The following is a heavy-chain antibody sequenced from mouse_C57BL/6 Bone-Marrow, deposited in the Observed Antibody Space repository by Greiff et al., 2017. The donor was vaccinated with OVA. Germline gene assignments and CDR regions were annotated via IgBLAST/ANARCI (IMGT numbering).Heavy chain of an antibody. CDR3: TKDYGSSFLYAMDY. CDR1: GYTFTDYE. D-gene: IGHD1-1*01. CDR2: IDPETGGT. J-gene: IGHJ4*01. Sequence: VQLQQSGAELVRPGASVTLSCKASGYTFTDYEMHWVKQTPVHGLEWIGAIDPETGGTAYNQKFKGKAILTADKSSSTAYMELRSLTSEDSAVYYCTKDYGSSFLYAMDYWGQGTSVTVSS. V-gene: IGHV1-15*01.